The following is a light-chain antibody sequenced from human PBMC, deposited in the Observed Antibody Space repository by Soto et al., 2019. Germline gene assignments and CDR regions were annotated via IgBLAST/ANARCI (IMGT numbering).Light chain of an antibody. CDR3: SSYTSASTPLV. V-gene: IGLV2-14*01. J-gene: IGLJ2*01. CDR2: DVS. Sequence: QSALTQPASVSGSPGQSINISCTGTGSDVGGYNYVSWYQQHPGEAPKVMIYDVSNRPSGVSNRFSGSKSGNTASLTISGLQAEDEADYYCSSYTSASTPLVFGGGTKLTVL. CDR1: GSDVGGYNY.